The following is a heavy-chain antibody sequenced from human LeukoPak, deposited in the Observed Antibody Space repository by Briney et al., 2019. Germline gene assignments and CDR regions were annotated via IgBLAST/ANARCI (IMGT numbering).Heavy chain of an antibody. J-gene: IGHJ4*02. CDR2: ISSSSSYA. D-gene: IGHD5/OR15-5a*01. Sequence: GGSLRLSCAASGFTFSQSDMTWIRQAPGKGLEWISYISSSSSYANYADSVKGRFTISRDNDKNTVYLQMNSLRVEDTAVYYCGRDLSTLSVWGQGTLVTVSS. CDR3: GRDLSTLSV. V-gene: IGHV3-11*05. CDR1: GFTFSQSD.